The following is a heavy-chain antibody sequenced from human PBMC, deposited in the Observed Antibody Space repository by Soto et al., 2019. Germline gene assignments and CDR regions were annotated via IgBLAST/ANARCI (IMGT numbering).Heavy chain of an antibody. CDR1: GGSISSGGYY. CDR3: ARDSRGWYFDY. J-gene: IGHJ4*02. V-gene: IGHV4-31*03. CDR2: IYHSGST. Sequence: SETLSLTCTVSGGSISSGGYYWSWIRQHPGKGLEWIGYIYHSGSTYYNPSLKSRVTISVDTSKNQFSLKLSSVTAADTAVYYCARDSRGWYFDYWGQGTLVTVSS. D-gene: IGHD6-19*01.